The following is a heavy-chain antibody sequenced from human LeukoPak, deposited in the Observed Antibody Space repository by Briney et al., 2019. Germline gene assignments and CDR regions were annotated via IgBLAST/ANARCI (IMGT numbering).Heavy chain of an antibody. CDR3: ARTQGQQLVPDAFDI. Sequence: GGSLRLSCAASGFTFSSYSMNWVRQAPGKGLEWVSYISSSSSTIYYADSVKGRFTIPRDNAKNSLYLQMNSLRAEDTAVYYCARTQGQQLVPDAFDIWGQGTMVTVSS. CDR2: ISSSSSTI. D-gene: IGHD6-13*01. CDR1: GFTFSSYS. V-gene: IGHV3-48*01. J-gene: IGHJ3*02.